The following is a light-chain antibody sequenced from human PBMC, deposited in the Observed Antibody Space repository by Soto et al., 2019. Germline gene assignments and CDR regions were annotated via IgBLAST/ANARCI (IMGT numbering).Light chain of an antibody. CDR2: DVS. J-gene: IGKJ1*01. V-gene: IGKV1-5*01. CDR1: QSIRGW. Sequence: DIQMTQSPSTLSASVGDTVTITCRATQSIRGWLAWYQQKPGKAPKLLIYDVSTLESGVPSRFSGSGSGTEFTLTISSLQPGDLATYYCQQYNTSWTSGQGTKVDIK. CDR3: QQYNTSWT.